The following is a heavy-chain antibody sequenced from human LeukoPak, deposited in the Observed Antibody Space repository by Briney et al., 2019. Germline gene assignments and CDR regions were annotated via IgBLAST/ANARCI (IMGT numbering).Heavy chain of an antibody. V-gene: IGHV3-23*01. Sequence: GGSLRLSCAASGFTFSSYVMSWVRQAPGKGLEWVSAISGSGGSTYYADSVKGRFTISRDNSKNTLYLQMSSLRAEDTAIYYCAKDRGRYYDSSGYYWGYYFDSWGQGILVTVST. CDR3: AKDRGRYYDSSGYYWGYYFDS. J-gene: IGHJ4*02. CDR1: GFTFSSYV. CDR2: ISGSGGST. D-gene: IGHD3-22*01.